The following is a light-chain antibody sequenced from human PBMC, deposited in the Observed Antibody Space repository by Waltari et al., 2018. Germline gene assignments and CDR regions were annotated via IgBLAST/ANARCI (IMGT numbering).Light chain of an antibody. J-gene: IGLJ3*02. V-gene: IGLV2-14*03. CDR1: SGDIGVFHY. Sequence: QSALTQPASVSGSPGQPITISCTGTSGDIGVFHYVSWYQQHPGKVPKILIYAVSKRPAGVSNRFSGSKSGNTASLTISGLQAEDEADYYCSSYTNSNTWVFGGGTKLTVL. CDR2: AVS. CDR3: SSYTNSNTWV.